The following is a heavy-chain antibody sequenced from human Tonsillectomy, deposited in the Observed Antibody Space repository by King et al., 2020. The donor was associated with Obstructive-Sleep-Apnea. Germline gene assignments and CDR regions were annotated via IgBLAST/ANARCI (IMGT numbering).Heavy chain of an antibody. V-gene: IGHV3-48*04. CDR2: ISSSSSTI. D-gene: IGHD1-26*01. CDR3: AALGAIVNRDAFDV. J-gene: IGHJ3*01. Sequence: VQLVESGGGLVQSGGSLRLSCAASGFTFSTYSMNWVRQAPGKGLEWISYISSSSSTIHYADSVKGRFTISRDNAKNSLYLQMNRLRAEDTAVYYCAALGAIVNRDAFDVWGQGTMVTVSS. CDR1: GFTFSTYS.